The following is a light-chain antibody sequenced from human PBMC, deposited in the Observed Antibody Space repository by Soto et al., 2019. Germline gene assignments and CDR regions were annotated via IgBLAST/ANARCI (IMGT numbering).Light chain of an antibody. V-gene: IGKV3-15*01. J-gene: IGKJ1*01. Sequence: EIVMTQSPATLSVSPGETATLSCRASQSVRTYLAWYQQKPGQAPRLLIYAASTRATGIPARFSGGGSGTEYTLTISSLQSEDFAIYYCLQYSELRTFGQGSELEIK. CDR3: LQYSELRT. CDR1: QSVRTY. CDR2: AAS.